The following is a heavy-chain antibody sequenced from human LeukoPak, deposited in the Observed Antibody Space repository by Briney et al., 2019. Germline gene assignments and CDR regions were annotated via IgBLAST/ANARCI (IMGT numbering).Heavy chain of an antibody. CDR3: AKDRVNYGDLDY. V-gene: IGHV3-7*01. CDR2: IKQDGSNK. CDR1: GLTFSSYW. J-gene: IGHJ4*02. D-gene: IGHD4-17*01. Sequence: GGSLRLSCAASGLTFSSYWMSWVRQAPGKGLEWVANIKQDGSNKYYADSVKGRFTISRDNSKNTLYLQMNSLRAEDTAVYYCAKDRVNYGDLDYWGQGTLVTVSS.